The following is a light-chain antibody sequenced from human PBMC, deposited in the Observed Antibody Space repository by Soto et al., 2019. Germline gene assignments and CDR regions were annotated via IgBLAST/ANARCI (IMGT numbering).Light chain of an antibody. CDR3: AAWDDSLNGVV. CDR2: SSH. CDR1: SSDVGGYNY. J-gene: IGLJ2*01. Sequence: QSALTQPASVSGSPGQSITISCTGTSSDVGGYNYVSWYQQLPGAAPKVLIHSSHQRPSGVPDRFSGSKSGTSASLAISGLQSEDEADYYCAAWDDSLNGVVFGGGTKLTVL. V-gene: IGLV1-44*01.